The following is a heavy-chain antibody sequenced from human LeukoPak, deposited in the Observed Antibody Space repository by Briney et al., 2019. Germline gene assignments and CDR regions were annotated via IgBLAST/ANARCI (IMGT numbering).Heavy chain of an antibody. Sequence: SETLSLTCTASGGSISSYYWSWIRQPPGKGLEWIGYIYYSGSTNYNPSLESRVTISVDTSKNQFSLKLSSVTAADTAVYYCARARCSGGYCHSSPFDYWGQGTLVTVSS. J-gene: IGHJ4*02. D-gene: IGHD2-15*01. CDR2: IYYSGST. CDR1: GGSISSYY. CDR3: ARARCSGGYCHSSPFDY. V-gene: IGHV4-59*01.